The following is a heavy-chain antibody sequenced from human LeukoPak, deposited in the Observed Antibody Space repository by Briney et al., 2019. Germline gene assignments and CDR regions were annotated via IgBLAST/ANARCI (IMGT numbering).Heavy chain of an antibody. CDR3: ARVDSSGYDFDY. J-gene: IGHJ4*02. V-gene: IGHV4-34*01. CDR2: INHSGST. D-gene: IGHD3-22*01. CDR1: GGSFSGYY. Sequence: SETLSLTCAVYGGSFSGYYWSWIRQPPGKGLEWIGEINHSGSTNYNPSLKSRVTISVDTSKNQFSLKLSSVTAADTAVYYCARVDSSGYDFDYWGQGTLVTVSS.